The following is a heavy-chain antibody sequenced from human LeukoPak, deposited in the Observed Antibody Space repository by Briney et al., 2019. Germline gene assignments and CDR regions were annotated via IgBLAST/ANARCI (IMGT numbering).Heavy chain of an antibody. CDR3: ARVASAYSSSSERSDY. Sequence: PSETLSLTCTVSGGSISSYYWSWIRQPAGKGLEWIGRIYTSGSTNYNPSLKSRVTISVDTSKNQFSLKLSSVTAADTAVYYCARVASAYSSSSERSDYWGQGTLVTVSS. D-gene: IGHD6-6*01. J-gene: IGHJ4*02. CDR1: GGSISSYY. CDR2: IYTSGST. V-gene: IGHV4-4*07.